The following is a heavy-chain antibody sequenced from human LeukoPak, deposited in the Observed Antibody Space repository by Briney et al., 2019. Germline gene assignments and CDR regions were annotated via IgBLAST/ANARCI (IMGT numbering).Heavy chain of an antibody. D-gene: IGHD1-1*01. Sequence: PGGSLRLSCAASGFSVSNNYVSWVRQAPGKGLEWVSVLYSGGTTYYADSVKGRFTISRDNSKNTLYLQMNSLRAEDTAVYYCAKDPVRNWNDVSSDYWGQGTLVTVSS. CDR2: LYSGGTT. CDR3: AKDPVRNWNDVSSDY. J-gene: IGHJ4*02. CDR1: GFSVSNNY. V-gene: IGHV3-53*01.